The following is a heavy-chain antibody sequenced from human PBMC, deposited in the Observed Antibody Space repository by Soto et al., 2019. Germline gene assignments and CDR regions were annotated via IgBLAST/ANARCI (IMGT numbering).Heavy chain of an antibody. D-gene: IGHD5-12*01. Sequence: EVQLVESGGGLVQPGGSLRLSCSASGFTFSSYAMHWVRQAPGKGLEYVSAISSNGGSTYYADSVKGRFTISRDNSKNTLYLQMSSLRAEDTAVYYCVGRPQYSGYDSEIPFFDYWGQGTLVTVSS. V-gene: IGHV3-64D*06. J-gene: IGHJ4*02. CDR3: VGRPQYSGYDSEIPFFDY. CDR1: GFTFSSYA. CDR2: ISSNGGST.